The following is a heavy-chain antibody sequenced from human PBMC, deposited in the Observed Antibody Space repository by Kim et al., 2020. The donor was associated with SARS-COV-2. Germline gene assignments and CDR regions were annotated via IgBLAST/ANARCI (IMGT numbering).Heavy chain of an antibody. V-gene: IGHV3-21*01. D-gene: IGHD6-6*01. CDR2: ISSSSSYI. J-gene: IGHJ4*02. CDR1: GFTFSSYS. Sequence: GGSLRLSCAASGFTFSSYSMNWVRQAPGKGLEWVSSISSSSSYIYYADSVKGRFTISRDNAKNSLYLQMNSLRAEDTAVYYCARDQSIAARFDYWGQGTLVTVSS. CDR3: ARDQSIAARFDY.